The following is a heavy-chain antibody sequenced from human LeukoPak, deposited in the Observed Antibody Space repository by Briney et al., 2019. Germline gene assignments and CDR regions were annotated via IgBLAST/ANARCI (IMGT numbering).Heavy chain of an antibody. V-gene: IGHV3-66*01. Sequence: GGSLRLSCAASGCTFSSYGMHWVRQAPGKGLEWVSVIYSGGSTYYADSVKGRFTISRDNSKNTLYLQMNSLRAEDTAVYYCARVPLSAAMASYYFDYWGQGTLVTVSS. J-gene: IGHJ4*02. CDR2: IYSGGST. CDR1: GCTFSSYG. CDR3: ARVPLSAAMASYYFDY. D-gene: IGHD5-18*01.